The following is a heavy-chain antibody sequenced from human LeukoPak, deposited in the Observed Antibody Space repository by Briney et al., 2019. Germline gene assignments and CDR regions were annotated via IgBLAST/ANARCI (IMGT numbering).Heavy chain of an antibody. J-gene: IGHJ3*02. Sequence: SGPTLVNPTQTLTLTCTFSGFSLSTSGMCVSWIRQPPGKALEWLALIDWDDDKYYSTSLKTRLTISKDTSKNQVVLTMTNMDPVDTATYYCARILDYYDSSGSCGDAFDIWGQGTMVTVSS. V-gene: IGHV2-70*01. CDR2: IDWDDDK. CDR3: ARILDYYDSSGSCGDAFDI. D-gene: IGHD3-22*01. CDR1: GFSLSTSGMC.